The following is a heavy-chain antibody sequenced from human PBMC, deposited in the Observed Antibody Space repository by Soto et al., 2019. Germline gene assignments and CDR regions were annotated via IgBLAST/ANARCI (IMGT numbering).Heavy chain of an antibody. D-gene: IGHD1-1*01. Sequence: QVQLVESGGGVVQPGRSLRLSCAASGFTFSSYAMHWVRQAPGKGLEWVAVISYDGSNKYYADSVKGRFTISRDNSKNTLYLQMNSLRAEDTAVYYCARDKGVERRISNWFDPWGQGTLVTVSS. V-gene: IGHV3-30-3*01. J-gene: IGHJ5*02. CDR1: GFTFSSYA. CDR2: ISYDGSNK. CDR3: ARDKGVERRISNWFDP.